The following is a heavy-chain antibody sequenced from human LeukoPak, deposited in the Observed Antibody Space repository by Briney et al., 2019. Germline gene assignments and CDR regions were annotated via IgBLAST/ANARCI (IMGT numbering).Heavy chain of an antibody. D-gene: IGHD6-19*01. J-gene: IGHJ6*02. CDR3: AGTYSSGWQTYYYGMDV. CDR2: MNPNSGNT. CDR1: GYTFTSYD. V-gene: IGHV1-8*01. Sequence: ASVKASCKASGYTFTSYDINWVRQATGQGLEWMGWMNPNSGNTGYAQKFQGRVTMTRNTSISTAYMELSSLRSEDTAVYYCAGTYSSGWQTYYYGMDVWGQGTTVTVSS.